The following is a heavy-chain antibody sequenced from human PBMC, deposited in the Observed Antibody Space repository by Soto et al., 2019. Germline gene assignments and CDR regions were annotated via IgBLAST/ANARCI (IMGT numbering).Heavy chain of an antibody. CDR3: ARVPDYGDYGVCGMDV. CDR2: INHSGNT. J-gene: IGHJ6*02. Sequence: HVQLQQWGAGLLKPSETLSLSCAVYGGSFSGYYWSWIRQPPGKGLEWIGEINHSGNTNYNPSLKSRVTISVDTSKNQFSLKLSTMTAADTAVYYCARVPDYGDYGVCGMDVWGQGTTVRVSS. D-gene: IGHD4-17*01. V-gene: IGHV4-34*01. CDR1: GGSFSGYY.